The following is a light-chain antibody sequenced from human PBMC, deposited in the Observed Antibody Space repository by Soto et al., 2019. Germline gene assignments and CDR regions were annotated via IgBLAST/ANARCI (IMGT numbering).Light chain of an antibody. V-gene: IGLV1-47*01. CDR3: AAWDDGLSGVL. CDR2: WNT. CDR1: SSNIGSNY. Sequence: QSVLTQPPSASGTPGQRVTISCSGSSSNIGSNYVYWFQQLPGTALKLLIFWNTQRPSGVPDRFSASKSGTSASLAISGLRSEDEADYFCAAWDDGLSGVLFGGGTKVTVL. J-gene: IGLJ2*01.